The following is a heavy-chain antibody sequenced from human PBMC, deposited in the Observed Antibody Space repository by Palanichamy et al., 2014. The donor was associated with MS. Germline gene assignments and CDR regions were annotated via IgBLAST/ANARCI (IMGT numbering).Heavy chain of an antibody. Sequence: QVQLQESGPGLVKPSETLSLTCTVSGGSISSHYWSWIRQPAGKGLEWIGRIYTTGSSNYNPSLKSRVTMSVDTSKNQFSLKLSSVTAADTAVYYCARGNSGYDWILFDYWGQGTLVTVSS. CDR2: IYTTGSS. J-gene: IGHJ4*02. CDR3: ARGNSGYDWILFDY. CDR1: GGSISSHY. D-gene: IGHD5-12*01. V-gene: IGHV4-4*07.